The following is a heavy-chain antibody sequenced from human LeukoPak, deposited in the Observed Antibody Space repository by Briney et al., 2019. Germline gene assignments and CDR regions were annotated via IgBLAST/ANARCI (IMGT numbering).Heavy chain of an antibody. D-gene: IGHD3-10*01. V-gene: IGHV1-69*13. CDR1: GGTFSSYA. Sequence: ASVKVSCKASGGTFSSYAISWVRQAPGQGLEWMGGIIPIFGTANYAQKVQGRVTITADESTSTAYMELSSLRSEDTAVYYCARSSITMVRNDNWFDPWGQGTLVTVSS. CDR2: IIPIFGTA. J-gene: IGHJ5*02. CDR3: ARSSITMVRNDNWFDP.